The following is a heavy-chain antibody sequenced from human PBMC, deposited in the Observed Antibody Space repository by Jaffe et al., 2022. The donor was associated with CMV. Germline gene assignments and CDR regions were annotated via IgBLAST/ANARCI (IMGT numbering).Heavy chain of an antibody. V-gene: IGHV1-8*01. CDR1: GYTFTSYD. D-gene: IGHD3-22*01. Sequence: QVQLVQSGAEVKKPGASVKVSCKASGYTFTSYDINWVRQATGQGLEWMGWMNPNSGNTGYAQKFQGRVTMTRNTSISTAYMELSSLRSEDTAVYYCARRGEPNYYYDSSGYYPFWGQGTLVTVSS. CDR2: MNPNSGNT. J-gene: IGHJ4*02. CDR3: ARRGEPNYYYDSSGYYPF.